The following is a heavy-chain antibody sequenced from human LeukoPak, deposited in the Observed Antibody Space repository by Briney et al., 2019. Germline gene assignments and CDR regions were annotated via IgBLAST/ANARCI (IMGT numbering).Heavy chain of an antibody. CDR2: IYFSESI. V-gene: IGHV4-59*01. CDR3: VRNTLGHYDAFDI. J-gene: IGHJ3*02. D-gene: IGHD1/OR15-1a*01. CDR1: GGSISGYF. Sequence: PSETLALTRTVSGGSISGYFWSWIRQPPGKGLEGIGCIYFSESINYNSPLQNRVAISVDTSRNQFSLKLSSMTAADTDVYYCVRNTLGHYDAFDIWGQGTMVTVSS.